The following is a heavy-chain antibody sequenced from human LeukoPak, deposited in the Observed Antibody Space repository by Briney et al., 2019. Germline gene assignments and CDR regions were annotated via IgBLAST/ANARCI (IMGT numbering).Heavy chain of an antibody. D-gene: IGHD1-26*01. CDR2: MNPNSGNT. Sequence: ASVEVSCKASGYTFTSYDINWVRQATGQGLEWMGWMNPNSGNTGYAQKFQGRVTMTRNTSISTAYMELSSLRSEDTAVYYCARNREPSPNYYYYMDVWGKGTTVTVSS. V-gene: IGHV1-8*01. J-gene: IGHJ6*03. CDR1: GYTFTSYD. CDR3: ARNREPSPNYYYYMDV.